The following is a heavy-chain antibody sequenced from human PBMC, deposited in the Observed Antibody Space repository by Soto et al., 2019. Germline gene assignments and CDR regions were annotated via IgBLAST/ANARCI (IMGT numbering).Heavy chain of an antibody. J-gene: IGHJ6*03. V-gene: IGHV1-8*01. Sequence: ASVKVSCKASGYTFTSYDINWVRQATGQGLEWMGWMNPNSGNTGYAQKFQGRVTMTRNTSISTAYMELSSLRSEDTAVYYCARVYSLSHYDPIYYYYYMDVWGKGTTVTVSS. CDR2: MNPNSGNT. CDR1: GYTFTSYD. D-gene: IGHD3-3*01. CDR3: ARVYSLSHYDPIYYYYYMDV.